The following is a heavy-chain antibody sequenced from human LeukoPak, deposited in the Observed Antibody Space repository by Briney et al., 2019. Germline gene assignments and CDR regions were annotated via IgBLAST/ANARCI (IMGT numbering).Heavy chain of an antibody. CDR3: ARGEDSFSH. CDR1: VDSVSSNSAA. J-gene: IGHJ4*02. CDR2: TYYRSNWHN. V-gene: IGHV6-1*01. Sequence: SGPGLVKPSQTLSLTCAISVDSVSSNSAAWNWIRQSPSRGLEWLGRTYYRSNWHNDYAISLKSRITFTPDTSKNQFSLQLNSMTPEDTAVYYCARGEDSFSHWGQGTLVTGSS. D-gene: IGHD1-26*01.